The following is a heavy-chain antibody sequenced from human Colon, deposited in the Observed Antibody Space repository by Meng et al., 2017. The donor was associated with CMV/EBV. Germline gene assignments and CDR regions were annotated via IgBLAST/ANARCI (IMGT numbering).Heavy chain of an antibody. CDR1: GYTFSSYA. CDR3: AGGVVIPADYYTMDV. J-gene: IGHJ6*02. D-gene: IGHD2-2*01. V-gene: IGHV1-18*01. CDR2: ISPYNGNT. Sequence: ASVKVSCKTSGYTFSSYAITWVRRAPGQGPEWMGLISPYNGNTKYTQRLQDRVTMTTDTSTSTAYMELRSLRSDDTAVYYCAGGVVIPADYYTMDVWGQGTTVTVSS.